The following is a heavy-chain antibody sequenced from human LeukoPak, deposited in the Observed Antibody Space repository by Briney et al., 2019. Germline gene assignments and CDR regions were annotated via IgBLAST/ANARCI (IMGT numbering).Heavy chain of an antibody. J-gene: IGHJ3*02. Sequence: SETLSLTCAVYGGSFSGYYWSWIRQPPGKGLEWIGEINHSGSTNYNPSLKSRVTISVDTSKNQFSLKLSSVTAADTAVYYCARHSVASATNDAFDIWGQGTMVTVSS. CDR1: GGSFSGYY. CDR2: INHSGST. CDR3: ARHSVASATNDAFDI. V-gene: IGHV4-34*01. D-gene: IGHD5/OR15-5a*01.